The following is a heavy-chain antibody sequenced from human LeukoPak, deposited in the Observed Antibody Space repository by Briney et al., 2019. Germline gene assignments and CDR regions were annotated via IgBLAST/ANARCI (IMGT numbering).Heavy chain of an antibody. CDR3: ARCRSYYYYMDV. V-gene: IGHV1-18*01. CDR1: GYTFTSYG. CDR2: ISAYNGNT. J-gene: IGHJ6*03. Sequence: ASVNVSCKASGYTFTSYGISWVRQAPGQGLEWMGGISAYNGNTNYAQKLQGRVTMTTDTSTSTAYMELRSLRSDDTAVYYCARCRSYYYYMDVWGKGTTVTVSS.